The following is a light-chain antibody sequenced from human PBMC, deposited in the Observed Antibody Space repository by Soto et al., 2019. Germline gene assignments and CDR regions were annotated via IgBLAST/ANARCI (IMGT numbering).Light chain of an antibody. Sequence: SYELTQPPSVSVAPGQTARITCGGINIGSKSVHWYRQKPGQAPVLVVYDDADRPSGIPERFSGSNSGNTAALTISRVEAGDEADYFCQVWDVSGVHFVFGTGTKLTVL. J-gene: IGLJ1*01. CDR1: NIGSKS. V-gene: IGLV3-21*02. CDR2: DDA. CDR3: QVWDVSGVHFV.